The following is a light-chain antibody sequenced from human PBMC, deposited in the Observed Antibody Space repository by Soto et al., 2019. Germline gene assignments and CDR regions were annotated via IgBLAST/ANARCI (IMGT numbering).Light chain of an antibody. CDR1: SSNIGNNA. CDR2: TNN. CDR3: AAWDDSLNGPVV. V-gene: IGLV1-44*01. J-gene: IGLJ2*01. Sequence: QSVLTQPASASGTPGQRVTISCSGSSSNIGNNAVNWYQQLPGTAPKLLIYTNNQRPSGVPDRFSGSKSGTSASLAISGLQSEDEADYYCAAWDDSLNGPVVFGGGTKLTVL.